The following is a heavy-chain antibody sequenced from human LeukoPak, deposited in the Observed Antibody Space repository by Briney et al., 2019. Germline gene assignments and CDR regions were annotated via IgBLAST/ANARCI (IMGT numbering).Heavy chain of an antibody. D-gene: IGHD1-26*01. V-gene: IGHV4-59*01. CDR2: IYHIGST. J-gene: IGHJ4*02. CDR3: ARVVGATGSSDY. CDR1: GGSIRSDY. Sequence: SETLSLTCTVSGGSIRSDYWSWIRQPPGKGLEWIGYIYHIGSTNYNPSLKSRITISVDTSKSHFSLKLSSVTAADTAVYYCARVVGATGSSDYWGQGTLVTVSS.